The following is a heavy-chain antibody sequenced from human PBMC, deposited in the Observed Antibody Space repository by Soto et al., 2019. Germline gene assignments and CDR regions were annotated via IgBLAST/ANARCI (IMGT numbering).Heavy chain of an antibody. Sequence: GSLRLSCAAXGFTFSSYWMHWVRHAPGKGLVWVSRINSDGSSTTYADSVKGRFTISRDNAKNTLYLQMNSLRAEDTAVYFCARDTAAGVVLAATVYYRMDVWGQGTTVTVSS. CDR3: ARDTAAGVVLAATVYYRMDV. CDR1: GFTFSSYW. J-gene: IGHJ6*02. D-gene: IGHD2-15*01. CDR2: INSDGSST. V-gene: IGHV3-74*01.